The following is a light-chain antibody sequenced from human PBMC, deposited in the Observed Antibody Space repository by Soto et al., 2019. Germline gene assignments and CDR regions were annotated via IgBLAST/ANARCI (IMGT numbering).Light chain of an antibody. V-gene: IGKV3-15*01. CDR1: QSVSSN. CDR2: GAS. CDR3: QQYNNWPLT. J-gene: IGKJ4*01. Sequence: EIVMTQSPATLSVSPGERATLSCRASQSVSSNLAWYQQKPGQAPRLLIYGASTRATGIPARFSGSGSGTEFTLTISSLQSEEFAVYYGQQYNNWPLTFSGGTKLELK.